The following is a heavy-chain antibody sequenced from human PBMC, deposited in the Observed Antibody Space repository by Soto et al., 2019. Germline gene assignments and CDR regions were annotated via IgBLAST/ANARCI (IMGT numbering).Heavy chain of an antibody. Sequence: GGSLRLSCAASGFTFSSCAMGWVRQAPGKGLEWVSDIIDSGGSTYYADSVKGRFTISRDNSKSTLYLQMNSLRAEDTALYYCAKGRSYYYYYGADVCGQGTTVTVSS. CDR3: AKGRSYYYYYGADV. J-gene: IGHJ6*02. CDR2: IIDSGGST. V-gene: IGHV3-23*01. CDR1: GFTFSSCA.